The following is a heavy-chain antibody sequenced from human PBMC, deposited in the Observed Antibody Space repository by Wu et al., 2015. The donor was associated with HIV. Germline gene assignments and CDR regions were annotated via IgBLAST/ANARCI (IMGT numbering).Heavy chain of an antibody. CDR1: GGTFSSYA. D-gene: IGHD3-10*01. V-gene: IGHV1-69*12. J-gene: IGHJ5*02. Sequence: QVQLVQSGAEVKKPGSSVKVSCKASGGTFSSYAISWVRQAPGQGLEWMGGIIPIFGAANYAQKFQGRVTITADESTSTAYMELSSLRSEDTAVYYCASLNYSGSGSYISPTLYNWFDPWGQGTLVTVSS. CDR3: ASLNYSGSGSYISPTLYNWFDP. CDR2: IIPIFGAA.